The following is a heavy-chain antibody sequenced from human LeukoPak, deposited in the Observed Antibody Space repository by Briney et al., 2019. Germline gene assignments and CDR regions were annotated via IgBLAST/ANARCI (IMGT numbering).Heavy chain of an antibody. J-gene: IGHJ3*02. V-gene: IGHV4-59*01. CDR3: ARGAQLLRTTSVEGAFDI. CDR1: GGSISSYY. D-gene: IGHD2-2*01. Sequence: PSETLSLTCTVSGGSISSYYWSWIRQPPGKGLEGIGYIYYSGSTNYNPSLKSRVTISVDTSKNQFSLKLSSVPAADTAVYYCARGAQLLRTTSVEGAFDIWGQGTMVTVSS. CDR2: IYYSGST.